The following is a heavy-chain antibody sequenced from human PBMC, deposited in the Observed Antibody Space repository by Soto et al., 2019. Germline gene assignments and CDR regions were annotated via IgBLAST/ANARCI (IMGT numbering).Heavy chain of an antibody. CDR2: IDSVSRTT. CDR1: GFTFSTST. V-gene: IGHV3-21*01. Sequence: GGSLRLSCVASGFTFSTSTMNWVRQAPGKGLEWVCSIDSVSRTTHHADSVKDRFIISRDNAKNSLFLQMNSLRVEDTALYYCVRGDYRDFWGRGTLVTVSS. CDR3: VRGDYRDF. D-gene: IGHD4-4*01. J-gene: IGHJ4*02.